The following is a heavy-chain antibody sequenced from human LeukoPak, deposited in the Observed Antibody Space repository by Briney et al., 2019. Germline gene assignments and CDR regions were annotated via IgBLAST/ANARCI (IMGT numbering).Heavy chain of an antibody. Sequence: ASVKVSCKASGYTFTGYYMHWVRQAPGQGLEWMGWINPNSGGTNYAQKFQGRVTMTRDTSISTAYMELSRLRSDDTAVYYCARGGITMVRGVSWFDPWGQGTLVTVSS. CDR1: GYTFTGYY. CDR3: ARGGITMVRGVSWFDP. V-gene: IGHV1-2*02. D-gene: IGHD3-10*01. CDR2: INPNSGGT. J-gene: IGHJ5*02.